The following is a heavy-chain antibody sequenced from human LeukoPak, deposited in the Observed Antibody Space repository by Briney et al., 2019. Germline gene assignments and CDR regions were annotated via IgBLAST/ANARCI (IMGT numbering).Heavy chain of an antibody. V-gene: IGHV4-59*08. D-gene: IGHD4-17*01. J-gene: IGHJ4*02. CDR2: IYYSGST. Sequence: SETLSLTCTVSGGSISSYYWSWIRQPPGKGLEWIGYIYYSGSTNYNPSLKSRVTISVDTSKNQFSLKLSSVTAADTAVYYCASLQSYGDYVFDYWGQGTLVTVSS. CDR3: ASLQSYGDYVFDY. CDR1: GGSISSYY.